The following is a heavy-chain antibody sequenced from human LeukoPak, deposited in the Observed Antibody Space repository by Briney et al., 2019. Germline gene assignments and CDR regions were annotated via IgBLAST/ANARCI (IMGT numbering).Heavy chain of an antibody. CDR2: ISWHSGTI. CDR1: GFTFDDYA. Sequence: GGSLRLSCVASGFTFDDYAMHWVRQAPGKGLEWVSGISWHSGTIAYADSVKGRFTISRDNAKNSLYLQLNSLRAEDTALYFCTKDNSSYYLHYMDVWGKGTPVTVSS. J-gene: IGHJ6*03. V-gene: IGHV3-9*01. D-gene: IGHD6-13*01. CDR3: TKDNSSYYLHYMDV.